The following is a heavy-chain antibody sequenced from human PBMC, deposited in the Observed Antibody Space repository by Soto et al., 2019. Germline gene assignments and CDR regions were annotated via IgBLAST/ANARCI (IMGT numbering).Heavy chain of an antibody. Sequence: QVQLQESGPGLVKPSQTLSLTCTVSGGSMSSGDYYWNWIRQPPGKGLEWIGNIYSGGSTSYNPSLKSRLAISIDTSKNQFSLKLTSVTAADTAVYYCARVGPGNYPLPYFDYWGQGTLVTVSS. J-gene: IGHJ4*02. V-gene: IGHV4-30-4*01. CDR3: ARVGPGNYPLPYFDY. CDR1: GGSMSSGDYY. D-gene: IGHD4-4*01. CDR2: IYSGGST.